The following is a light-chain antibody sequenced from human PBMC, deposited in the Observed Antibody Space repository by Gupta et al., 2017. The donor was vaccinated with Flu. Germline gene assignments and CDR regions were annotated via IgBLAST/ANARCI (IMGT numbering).Light chain of an antibody. CDR1: ESIGDW. CDR2: KAS. Sequence: DIQMTQSPSTLSASVGDRVTITCRASESIGDWLAWYHQKSGKAPKLLIYKASSLKSGVPSRFSGSGSGTEFTLTISSLQPDDCAMYYCQQYKGISRSFGQGTKLEI. J-gene: IGKJ2*03. CDR3: QQYKGISRS. V-gene: IGKV1-5*03.